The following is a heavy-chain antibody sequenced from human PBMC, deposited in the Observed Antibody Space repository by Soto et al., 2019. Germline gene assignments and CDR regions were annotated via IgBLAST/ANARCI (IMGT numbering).Heavy chain of an antibody. CDR1: DGSVSSGSYY. CDR2: LYYSGST. J-gene: IGHJ4*02. Sequence: PSETLSLTCPVSDGSVSSGSYYWSWIRQPPGKGLEYIGYLYYSGSTNYDPSLKSRFTISVDTPKNQFTLELTSVTATDTAVYYCARGQAFWTGYYRMPYYFDYWGQGTLVTVSS. D-gene: IGHD3-3*01. V-gene: IGHV4-61*01. CDR3: ARGQAFWTGYYRMPYYFDY.